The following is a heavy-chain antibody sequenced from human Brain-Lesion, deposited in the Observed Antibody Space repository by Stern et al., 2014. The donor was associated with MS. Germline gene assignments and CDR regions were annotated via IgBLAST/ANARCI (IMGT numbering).Heavy chain of an antibody. J-gene: IGHJ6*02. CDR3: ARDQRGITIFGVVTDYYYLGMDV. D-gene: IGHD3-3*01. CDR1: GYIFTGYY. Sequence: DQLVESGAEVKKPGASVKVSCKTSGYIFTGYYIHWVRQAPGQGLEWMAWINPNTGGTKYAQKFQGRVTMSRDRSISTAYVELSSLTSDDTAVYYCARDQRGITIFGVVTDYYYLGMDVWGQGTTVTVSS. V-gene: IGHV1-2*02. CDR2: INPNTGGT.